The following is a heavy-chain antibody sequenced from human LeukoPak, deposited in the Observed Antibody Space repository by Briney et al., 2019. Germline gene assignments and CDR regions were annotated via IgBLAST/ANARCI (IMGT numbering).Heavy chain of an antibody. CDR3: ARGPYYGSGSYVDY. Sequence: GSSVKVSCKASGGTFSSYAISWVRQAPGQGLEWMGGIIPIFGTANYAQKLQGRVTMTTDTSTSTAYMELRSLRSDDTAVYYCARGPYYGSGSYVDYWGQGTLVTVSS. V-gene: IGHV1-69*05. CDR2: IIPIFGTA. CDR1: GGTFSSYA. J-gene: IGHJ4*02. D-gene: IGHD3-10*01.